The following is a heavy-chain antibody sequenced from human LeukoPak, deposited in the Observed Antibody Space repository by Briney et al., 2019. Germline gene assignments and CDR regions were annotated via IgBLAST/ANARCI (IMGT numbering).Heavy chain of an antibody. CDR1: GGSISSGGYY. J-gene: IGHJ6*03. V-gene: IGHV4-30-2*01. Sequence: SQTLSLTCTVSGGSISSGGYYWSWIRQPPGKGLEWIGYIYHSGSTYYNPSLKSRVTISVDRSKNQFSLKLSSVTAADTAVYYCARVGPQVVPAAISTGYSNYDLGYMDVWGKGTTVTVSS. D-gene: IGHD2-2*02. CDR2: IYHSGST. CDR3: ARVGPQVVPAAISTGYSNYDLGYMDV.